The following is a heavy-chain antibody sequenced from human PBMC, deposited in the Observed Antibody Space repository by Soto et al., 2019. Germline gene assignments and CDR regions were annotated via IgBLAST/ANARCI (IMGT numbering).Heavy chain of an antibody. CDR2: TSYYGSNA. Sequence: QVQLVESGGGVVQPGTSLRLSCLGSGFTFRSFVIHWVRQAPGKGLEWVALTSYYGSNAYYGDSVKGRFTISRDNSKNTVDLQMDSLRVEDTALYYCARWRTTGGLDFWGQGTLVSVSS. CDR3: ARWRTTGGLDF. J-gene: IGHJ4*02. D-gene: IGHD3-16*01. CDR1: GFTFRSFV. V-gene: IGHV3-30*03.